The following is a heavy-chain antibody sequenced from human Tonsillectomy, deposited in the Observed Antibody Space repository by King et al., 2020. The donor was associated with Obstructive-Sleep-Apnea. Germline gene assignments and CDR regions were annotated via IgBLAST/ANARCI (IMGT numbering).Heavy chain of an antibody. CDR1: GGSIISYY. CDR3: ARTFAIFGVDIDAFDI. J-gene: IGHJ3*02. D-gene: IGHD3-3*01. Sequence: QLQESGPGLVKPSETLSLTCTVSGGSIISYYWSWIRQPPGKGLEWVGYIYYSGSTKYNPSLKSRVTISVDTSKKQFSLKLRSVTAADTAVYYWARTFAIFGVDIDAFDIWGQGTMVTVSS. V-gene: IGHV4-59*01. CDR2: IYYSGST.